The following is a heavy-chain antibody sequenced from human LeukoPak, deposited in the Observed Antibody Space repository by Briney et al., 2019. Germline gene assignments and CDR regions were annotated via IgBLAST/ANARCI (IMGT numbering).Heavy chain of an antibody. CDR1: GYTFTSYY. D-gene: IGHD3-9*01. V-gene: IGHV1-46*01. CDR3: VRSLDGDILTGYPHSWFDP. CDR2: INPSGGST. J-gene: IGHJ5*02. Sequence: ASVKVSCKASGYTFTSYYMHWVRQAPGQGLEWMGIINPSGGSTSYAQKFQGRVTMTRDTSTSTVYMELSSLRSEDTAVYYCVRSLDGDILTGYPHSWFDPWGQGTLVTVSS.